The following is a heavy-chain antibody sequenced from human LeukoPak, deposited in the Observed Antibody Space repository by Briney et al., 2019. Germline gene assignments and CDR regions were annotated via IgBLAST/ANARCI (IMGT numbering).Heavy chain of an antibody. V-gene: IGHV3-30*18. CDR1: GFTFSSYW. Sequence: GGSLRLSCAASGFTFSSYWMHWVRQAPGKGLEWVAVISYDGSNKYYADSVKGRFTISRDNSKNTLYLQINSLRAEDTALYYCAKGGIDYWGQGTLVTVSS. CDR2: ISYDGSNK. J-gene: IGHJ4*02. D-gene: IGHD3-10*01. CDR3: AKGGIDY.